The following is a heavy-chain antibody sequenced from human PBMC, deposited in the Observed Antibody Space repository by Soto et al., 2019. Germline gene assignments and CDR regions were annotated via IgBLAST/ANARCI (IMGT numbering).Heavy chain of an antibody. D-gene: IGHD3-22*01. J-gene: IGHJ4*02. CDR1: GFPLNDPY. Sequence: GGSPRPSPAGPGFPLNDPYIFRGRPASGKGLEWVGRSRDKAQGYSTEYAASVKGRFTTSRDDSKNSVYLQTNSLKTEDTAVYHCVRTTYFSDSSGYTRCFDYWGQGTLVTVSS. CDR3: VRTTYFSDSSGYTRCFDY. V-gene: IGHV3-72*01. CDR2: SRDKAQGYST.